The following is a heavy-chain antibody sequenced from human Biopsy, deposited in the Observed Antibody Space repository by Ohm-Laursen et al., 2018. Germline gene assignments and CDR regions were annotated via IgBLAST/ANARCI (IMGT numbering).Heavy chain of an antibody. CDR3: ARLPHGDYRYNFDY. Sequence: SETLSLTCTVSGGSTSSSYWTWVRQPPGKGLEWIGYISYSGITNYNASLKSRLTISIDTSKNQFFLKLTSVTAADTAVYYCARLPHGDYRYNFDYWGQGTLVTVSS. D-gene: IGHD4-17*01. V-gene: IGHV4-59*08. CDR2: ISYSGIT. CDR1: GGSTSSSY. J-gene: IGHJ4*02.